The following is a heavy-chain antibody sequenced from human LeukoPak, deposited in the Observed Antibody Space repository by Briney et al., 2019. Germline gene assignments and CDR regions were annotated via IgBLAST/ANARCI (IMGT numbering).Heavy chain of an antibody. CDR1: GGSISSGGYY. CDR2: IYYSGST. V-gene: IGHV4-31*03. J-gene: IGHJ6*02. D-gene: IGHD4/OR15-4a*01. CDR3: ATSDSGAHRMDV. Sequence: SETLSLTCTVSGGSISSGGYYWSWIRQQPGKGLEWIGYIYYSGSTYYNPSLKSRVTISVDTSKTQSSLKLSSVTAADTAVYYCATSDSGAHRMDVWGQGTTVTVSS.